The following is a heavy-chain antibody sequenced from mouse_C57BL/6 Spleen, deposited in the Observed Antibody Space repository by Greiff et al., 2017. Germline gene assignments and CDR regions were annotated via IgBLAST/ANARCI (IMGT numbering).Heavy chain of an antibody. CDR2: IRNKANGYTT. Sequence: EVKLMESGGGLVQPGGSLSLSCAASGFTFTDYYMSWVRQPPGKALEWLGFIRNKANGYTTEYSASVKGRFTISRDNSQSILYLQMNALRAEDSATYYCARYRGNLYAMDYWGQGTSVTVSS. CDR1: GFTFTDYY. CDR3: ARYRGNLYAMDY. V-gene: IGHV7-3*01. D-gene: IGHD2-1*01. J-gene: IGHJ4*01.